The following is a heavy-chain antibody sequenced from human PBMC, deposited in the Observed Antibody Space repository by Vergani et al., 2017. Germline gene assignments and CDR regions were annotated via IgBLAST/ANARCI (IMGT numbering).Heavy chain of an antibody. CDR2: ISYEGSNK. D-gene: IGHD1-26*01. Sequence: QVQLVESGGGVVQLGRSLRLSCAASGFTFSSYGMHWFRQAQGKGLEWVAVISYEGSNKYYADSVKGRLTISRGNSKNTLYLQMNSLRAEDTAVYYWAKDQPGSYRRVIYNWFDPWGQGTLVTVSS. CDR1: GFTFSSYG. J-gene: IGHJ5*02. V-gene: IGHV3-30*18. CDR3: AKDQPGSYRRVIYNWFDP.